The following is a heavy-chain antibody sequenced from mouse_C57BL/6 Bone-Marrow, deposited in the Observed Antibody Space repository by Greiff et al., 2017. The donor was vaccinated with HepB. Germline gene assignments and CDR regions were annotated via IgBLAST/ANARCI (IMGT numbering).Heavy chain of an antibody. CDR3: ARTSLYYDYDGGFAY. J-gene: IGHJ3*01. D-gene: IGHD2-4*01. Sequence: VQLVESGAELARPGASVKMSCKASGYNFTSYTMHWVKHRPGQGLEWIGYINPSSGSTNYNQKFKEKATLTADKSSSTAYMQLTRLTSEDSAVYYCARTSLYYDYDGGFAYWGRGTLVTVSA. CDR1: GYNFTSYT. V-gene: IGHV1-4*01. CDR2: INPSSGST.